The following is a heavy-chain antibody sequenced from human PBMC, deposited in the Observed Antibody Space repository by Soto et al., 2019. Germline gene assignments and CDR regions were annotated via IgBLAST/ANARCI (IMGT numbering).Heavy chain of an antibody. CDR1: GFTFSNYW. D-gene: IGHD2-8*01. CDR3: ARDFTEWPAFGSDS. CDR2: IKKDGSEK. J-gene: IGHJ5*01. V-gene: IGHV3-7*05. Sequence: GGSLRLSCAASGFTFSNYWMSLVRQPPGKGLEWVANIKKDGSEKYYVDFVRGRFTISRDNAKNSLFLQMNSLRAEDTAVYYCARDFTEWPAFGSDSWGQGTRVTVSS.